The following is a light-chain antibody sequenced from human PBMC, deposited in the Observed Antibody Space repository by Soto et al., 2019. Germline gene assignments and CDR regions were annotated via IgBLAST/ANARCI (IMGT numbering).Light chain of an antibody. CDR2: GAS. Sequence: EIVLTQSPGTLSLSPGERATLSCRASQSVSSSYLAWYQQKPGQAPRLLIYGASSRATGIPDRFSGSGSGTDFTLTISRLEPEDFAVYYCQQYGRSLGTFGQGTKVEFK. CDR1: QSVSSSY. V-gene: IGKV3-20*01. CDR3: QQYGRSLGT. J-gene: IGKJ1*01.